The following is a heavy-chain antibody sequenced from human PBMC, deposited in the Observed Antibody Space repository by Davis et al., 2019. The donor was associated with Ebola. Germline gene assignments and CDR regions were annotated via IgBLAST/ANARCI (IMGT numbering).Heavy chain of an antibody. Sequence: GESLKISCAASGFTFSSYAMSWVRQAPGKGLEWVSAISGSGGSTYYADSVKGRFTISRDNSKNTLYLQMNSLRAEDTAVYYCAKTPTVTTPFDYWGQGTLVTVSS. J-gene: IGHJ4*02. CDR2: ISGSGGST. V-gene: IGHV3-23*01. CDR3: AKTPTVTTPFDY. D-gene: IGHD4-17*01. CDR1: GFTFSSYA.